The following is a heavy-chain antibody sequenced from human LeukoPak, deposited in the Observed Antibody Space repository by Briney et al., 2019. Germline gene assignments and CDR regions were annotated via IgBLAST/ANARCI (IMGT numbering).Heavy chain of an antibody. V-gene: IGHV3-73*01. CDR3: TQTSRTSCPRDCGF. J-gene: IGHJ4*02. CDR2: IRNKANDYAT. D-gene: IGHD2-2*01. CDR1: GFAFSDSS. Sequence: GGPLKLSCAATGFAFSDSSIHGVRQASGRGLEWVRRIRNKANDYATAYVASVRGRFTISRDDSRKVACLHMSSVTAEETALYYCTQTSRTSCPRDCGFWGQGTMVTVSS.